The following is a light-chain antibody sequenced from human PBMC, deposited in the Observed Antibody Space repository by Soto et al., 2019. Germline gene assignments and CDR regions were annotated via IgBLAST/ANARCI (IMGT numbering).Light chain of an antibody. V-gene: IGLV2-8*01. CDR1: SSDVGAYSY. CDR2: EVS. J-gene: IGLJ2*01. CDR3: SSYAGSNNFVV. Sequence: QSVLTQPPSAFGSPGQSVTISCTGTSSDVGAYSYVSWYQQHPGKAPKLMIYEVSKRPSGVPDRFSGSKSGNTASLTVSGLQAEDEDDYYCSSYAGSNNFVVFGGGTKLTVL.